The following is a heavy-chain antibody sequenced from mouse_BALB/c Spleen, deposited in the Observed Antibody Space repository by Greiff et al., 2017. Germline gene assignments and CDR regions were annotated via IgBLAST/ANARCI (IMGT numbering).Heavy chain of an antibody. J-gene: IGHJ1*01. CDR2: ISSGGSYT. CDR1: GFTFSSYG. CDR3: ARLGYYGYCDV. Sequence: EVMLVESGGDLVKPGGSLKLSCAASGFTFSSYGMSWVRQTPDKRLEWVATISSGGSYTYYPDSVKGRFTISRDNAKNTLYLQMSSLKSEDTAMYYCARLGYYGYCDVWGAGTTVTVSS. D-gene: IGHD2-2*01. V-gene: IGHV5-6*02.